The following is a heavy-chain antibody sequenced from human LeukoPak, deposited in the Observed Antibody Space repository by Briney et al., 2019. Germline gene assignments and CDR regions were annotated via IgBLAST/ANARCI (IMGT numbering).Heavy chain of an antibody. D-gene: IGHD6-19*01. CDR3: AKGRVVAGSRSLTYHWLDP. CDR1: GYAFTGYY. CDR2: INPNSGGT. V-gene: IGHV1-2*02. Sequence: ASVKVSCKASGYAFTGYYIRWVRQAPGQGLEWMGWINPNSGGTKYAQKFQGRVTMTRDTSIITVYMGPNRLGSDDTAVYYCAKGRVVAGSRSLTYHWLDPWGQGTLVTVST. J-gene: IGHJ5*02.